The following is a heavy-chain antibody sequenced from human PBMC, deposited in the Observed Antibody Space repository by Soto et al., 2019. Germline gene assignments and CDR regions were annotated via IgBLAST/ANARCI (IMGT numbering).Heavy chain of an antibody. CDR1: GFTFSSYA. CDR3: AEGRPPGAAAPFDY. D-gene: IGHD6-13*01. CDR2: IRGSGGST. Sequence: EVQLLESGGGLVQPGGSLRLSCAASGFTFSSYAVSWVRQAPGKGLEWVSAIRGSGGSTYYADSVKGRFTISRDDSKNTLYLQMNSLSAEDTAVYYCAEGRPPGAAAPFDYWGQGTMVTVSS. V-gene: IGHV3-23*01. J-gene: IGHJ4*02.